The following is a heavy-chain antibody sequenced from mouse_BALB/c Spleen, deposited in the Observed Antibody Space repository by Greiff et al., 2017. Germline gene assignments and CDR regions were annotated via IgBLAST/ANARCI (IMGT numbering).Heavy chain of an antibody. Sequence: EVQLQESGPSLVKPSQTLSLTCSVTGDSITSGYWNWIRKFPGNKLEYMGYISYSGSTYYNPSLKSRISITRDTSKNQYYLQLNSVTTEDTDTYSSAKYALQGRYFDYWGQGTTLTVSS. CDR2: ISYSGST. CDR1: GDSITSGY. D-gene: IGHD1-2*01. J-gene: IGHJ2*01. V-gene: IGHV3-8*02. CDR3: AKYALQGRYFDY.